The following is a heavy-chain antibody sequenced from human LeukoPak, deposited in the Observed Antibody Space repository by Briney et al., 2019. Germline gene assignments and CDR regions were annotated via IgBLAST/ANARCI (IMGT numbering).Heavy chain of an antibody. V-gene: IGHV3-11*04. CDR1: GFTFSDYY. Sequence: PGGSLRLSCAASGFTFSDYYMTWIRQAPGKGLEWISYMSGSGTTIYYADSVKGRFTISRDNAKNSLYLQMNSLRAEDTAVYYCARDQGGYYDSSGYYYPLGGFQHWGQGTLVTVSS. CDR2: MSGSGTTI. D-gene: IGHD3-22*01. CDR3: ARDQGGYYDSSGYYYPLGGFQH. J-gene: IGHJ1*01.